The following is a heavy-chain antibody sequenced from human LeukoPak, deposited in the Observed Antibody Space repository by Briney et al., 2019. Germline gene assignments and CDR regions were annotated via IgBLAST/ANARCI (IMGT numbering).Heavy chain of an antibody. CDR3: ARVFLYDSSGYYSPASDY. CDR2: IKQDGSEK. CDR1: GFTFSSYW. J-gene: IGHJ4*02. D-gene: IGHD3-22*01. V-gene: IGHV3-7*01. Sequence: TGGSLRLSCAASGFTFSSYWTSWVRQAPGKGLEWVANIKQDGSEKYYADSVKGRFTISRDNSKNTLYLQMNSLRAEDTAVYYCARVFLYDSSGYYSPASDYWGQGTLVTVSS.